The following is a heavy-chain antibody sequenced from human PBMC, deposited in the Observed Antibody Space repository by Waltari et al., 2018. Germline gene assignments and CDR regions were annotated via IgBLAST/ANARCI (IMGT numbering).Heavy chain of an antibody. CDR1: GGSMSDNYLY. V-gene: IGHV4-39*01. CDR3: ARQEAAVSKWFDP. Sequence: QLQLQESGPGLVKPSETLSLTCSVSGGSMSDNYLYWGWIRQPPGRELEWIGSISYGVTTYSKPYLESRVTILVDTSKNQFSLKVGSVTAADTAIYFCARQEAAVSKWFDPWGQGILVTVSS. CDR2: ISYGVTT. J-gene: IGHJ5*02. D-gene: IGHD2-15*01.